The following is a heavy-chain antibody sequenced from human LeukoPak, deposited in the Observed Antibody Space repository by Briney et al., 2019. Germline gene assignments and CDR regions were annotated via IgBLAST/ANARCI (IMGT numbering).Heavy chain of an antibody. CDR3: ARAKELLWFGELLPLIHFDY. CDR1: GGSISSYY. J-gene: IGHJ4*02. D-gene: IGHD3-10*01. CDR2: MYYSGST. V-gene: IGHV4-59*01. Sequence: SETLSLTCTVSGGSISSYYWSWIRQPPGKGLEWIGYMYYSGSTNYNPSLKSRVTISVDTSKNQFSLKLSSVTAADTAVYYCARAKELLWFGELLPLIHFDYWGQGTLVTVSS.